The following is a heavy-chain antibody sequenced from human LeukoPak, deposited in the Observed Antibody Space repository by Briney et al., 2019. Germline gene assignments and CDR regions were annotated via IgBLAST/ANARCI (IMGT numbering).Heavy chain of an antibody. CDR3: ASGHIVVVTADYYYYYYMDV. V-gene: IGHV1-69*06. CDR1: GGTFSSYA. D-gene: IGHD2-21*02. Sequence: SVKVSCKASGGTFSSYAISWVRQAPGQGLEWMGGIIPIFGTANYAQKFQGRVTITADKSTSTAYMELSSLRSEDTAVYYCASGHIVVVTADYYYYYYMDVWGKGTTVTVSS. J-gene: IGHJ6*03. CDR2: IIPIFGTA.